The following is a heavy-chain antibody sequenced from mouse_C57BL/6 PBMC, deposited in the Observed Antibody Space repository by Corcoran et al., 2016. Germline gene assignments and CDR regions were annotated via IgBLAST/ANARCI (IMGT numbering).Heavy chain of an antibody. CDR1: GYTFTTYG. CDR2: INTYSGVP. J-gene: IGHJ2*01. Sequence: QIQLVQSGPELKKPGETVKISCKASGYTFTTYGMSWVKQAPGKGLKWMGWINTYSGVPTYADDFKGRFAFSLENSASTAYLQINNLKNEDTATYFCARSGNSPVHFDYWGQGTTLTVSS. CDR3: ARSGNSPVHFDY. V-gene: IGHV9-3*01. D-gene: IGHD3-1*01.